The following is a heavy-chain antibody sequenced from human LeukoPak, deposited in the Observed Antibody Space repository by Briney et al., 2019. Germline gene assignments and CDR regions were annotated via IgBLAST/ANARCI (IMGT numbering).Heavy chain of an antibody. CDR3: ARDYSGSYYHYYYYMDV. Sequence: ASVKVSCKASGYTFTSYGISWVRQAPGQGLEWMGWISAYNGNTNYAQKLQGRVTMTTDTSTSTAYLELRSLRSDDTAVYYCARDYSGSYYHYYYYMDVWGKGTTVTISS. J-gene: IGHJ6*03. CDR1: GYTFTSYG. V-gene: IGHV1-18*01. CDR2: ISAYNGNT. D-gene: IGHD1-26*01.